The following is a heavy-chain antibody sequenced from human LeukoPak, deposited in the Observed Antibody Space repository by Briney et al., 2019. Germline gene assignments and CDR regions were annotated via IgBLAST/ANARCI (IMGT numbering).Heavy chain of an antibody. CDR1: GGSFSGYY. J-gene: IGHJ6*02. V-gene: IGHV4-34*01. D-gene: IGHD6-13*01. CDR3: ARDGARQQLANYYYYYGMGV. CDR2: INHSGST. Sequence: SETLPLTCAVYGGSFSGYYWSWIRQPPGKGLEWIGEINHSGSTNYNPSLKSRVTISVDTSKNQFSLKLSSVTAADTAVYYCARDGARQQLANYYYYYGMGVWGQGTTVTVSS.